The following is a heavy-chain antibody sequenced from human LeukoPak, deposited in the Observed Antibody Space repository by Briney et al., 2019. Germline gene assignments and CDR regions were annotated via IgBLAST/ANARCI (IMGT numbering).Heavy chain of an antibody. J-gene: IGHJ4*02. Sequence: GGSLRLSCAASGFTFSSYGMSWVRQAPGKGLEWVSAISGSGGSTYYADSVTGRFTVSRVNSKNTVDLQMNNLRAEDTAIYYCAKDHANTPVVTNWGQGILVSVSS. CDR1: GFTFSSYG. CDR2: ISGSGGST. D-gene: IGHD2-21*02. CDR3: AKDHANTPVVTN. V-gene: IGHV3-23*01.